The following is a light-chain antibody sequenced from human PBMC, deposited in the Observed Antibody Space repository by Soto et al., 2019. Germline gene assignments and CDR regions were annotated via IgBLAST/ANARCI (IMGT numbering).Light chain of an antibody. Sequence: QSALTQPASVSGSPGQSITISCTGTSSDVGSSNFVSWYQQHPGKAPKLIFYEVSNRPPGLSDRFSGSKSGTTASLTISGLQAEDEADYFCSSYTTIKTLLFGGGTKLTVL. CDR3: SSYTTIKTLL. CDR2: EVS. J-gene: IGLJ2*01. CDR1: SSDVGSSNF. V-gene: IGLV2-14*01.